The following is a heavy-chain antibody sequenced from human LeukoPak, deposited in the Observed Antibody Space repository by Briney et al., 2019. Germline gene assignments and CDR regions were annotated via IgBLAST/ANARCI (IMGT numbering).Heavy chain of an antibody. CDR3: ATSRWQQPFDY. CDR1: GDSTSSYY. CDR2: IYYSGST. J-gene: IGHJ4*02. V-gene: IGHV4-59*08. D-gene: IGHD5-24*01. Sequence: SETLSLTCTVSGDSTSSYYWSWIRQPPGKGLEWIGYIYYSGSTNYNPSLKSRVTISIDTSKNQFSLRLSSVTAADTAVYYCATSRWQQPFDYWGQGTLVTVSS.